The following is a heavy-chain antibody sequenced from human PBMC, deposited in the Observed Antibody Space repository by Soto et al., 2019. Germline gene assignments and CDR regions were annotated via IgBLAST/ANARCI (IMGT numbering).Heavy chain of an antibody. V-gene: IGHV3-53*02. J-gene: IGHJ4*02. CDR2: IYSGGST. CDR1: GFTVSSNY. Sequence: EVQLVETGGGLIQPGGSLRLSCAASGFTVSSNYMTWVRQAPGKGLEWVSVIYSGGSTFYADSVKGRFTISRDNSKNTLYLQMTSLRAEDTAVYYCARGLGIAARGGVDYWGQGTLVTVSP. CDR3: ARGLGIAARGGVDY. D-gene: IGHD6-6*01.